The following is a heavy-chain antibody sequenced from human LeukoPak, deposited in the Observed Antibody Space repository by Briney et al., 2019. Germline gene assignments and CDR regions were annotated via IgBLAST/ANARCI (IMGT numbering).Heavy chain of an antibody. Sequence: ASVKVSCKASGYTFTGYYMHWARQAPGQGLEWMGWINPNSGGTNYAQKFQGRVTMTRDTSISTAYMELSRLRSDDTAVYYCARGRGRGYSYGYLGYWGQGTLVTVSS. V-gene: IGHV1-2*02. D-gene: IGHD5-18*01. CDR3: ARGRGRGYSYGYLGY. CDR1: GYTFTGYY. J-gene: IGHJ4*02. CDR2: INPNSGGT.